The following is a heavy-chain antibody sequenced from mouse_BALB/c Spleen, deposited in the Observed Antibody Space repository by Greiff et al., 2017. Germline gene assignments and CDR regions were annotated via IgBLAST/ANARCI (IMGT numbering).Heavy chain of an antibody. J-gene: IGHJ2*01. CDR3: ARSGGTWHYFDS. CDR1: GYSITSDYA. V-gene: IGHV3-2*02. CDR2: ISYSGST. Sequence: VQLQQSGPGLVKPSQSLSLTCTVTGYSITSDYAWNWIRQFPGNKLEWMGYISYSGSTSYNPSLKSRISITRDTSKNQFFLQLNSVTTEDTATYYCARSGGTWHYFDSWGQGTTLTVSS. D-gene: IGHD3-1*01.